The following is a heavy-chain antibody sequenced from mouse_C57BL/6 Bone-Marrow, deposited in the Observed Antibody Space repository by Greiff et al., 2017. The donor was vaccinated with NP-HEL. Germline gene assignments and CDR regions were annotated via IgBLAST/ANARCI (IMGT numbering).Heavy chain of an antibody. J-gene: IGHJ2*01. V-gene: IGHV1-55*01. Sequence: QVQLQQPGAELVKPGASVKMSCKASGYTFTSYWITWVKQRPGQGLEWIGDIYPGSGSTNYNEKFKSKATLTVDTSSSTAYMQLSSLTSEDSAVYYCARFPLITPFFDYWGQGTPLPVSS. CDR2: IYPGSGST. CDR3: ARFPLITPFFDY. D-gene: IGHD1-1*01. CDR1: GYTFTSYW.